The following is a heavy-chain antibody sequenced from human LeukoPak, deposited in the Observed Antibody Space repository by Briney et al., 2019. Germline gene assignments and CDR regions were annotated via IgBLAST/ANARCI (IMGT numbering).Heavy chain of an antibody. Sequence: GGSLRLSCAASGFTFDDYAMHWVRQAPGKGLEWVSGISWNSGSIGYADSVKGRFTISRDNAKNSLYLRMNSLRAEDMALYYCASGTSSLFNWGQGTLVTVSS. J-gene: IGHJ4*02. V-gene: IGHV3-9*03. CDR2: ISWNSGSI. CDR3: ASGTSSLFN. CDR1: GFTFDDYA. D-gene: IGHD1-7*01.